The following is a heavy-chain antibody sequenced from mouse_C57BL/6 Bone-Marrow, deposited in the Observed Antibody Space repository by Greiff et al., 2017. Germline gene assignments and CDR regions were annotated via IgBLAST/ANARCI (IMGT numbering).Heavy chain of an antibody. Sequence: EVQLQQSGAELVRPGASVKLSCTASGFNITDDYMHWVKQRPEQGLEWIGWIDPESGDTEYASKFKGKDTITADTSSNTAYLPLSSLTSEDTAVYYCTPYYYGRIYGWCAFWGQGTLVTVSA. V-gene: IGHV14-4*01. J-gene: IGHJ3*01. CDR2: IDPESGDT. CDR3: TPYYYGRIYGWCAF. CDR1: GFNITDDY. D-gene: IGHD1-1*01.